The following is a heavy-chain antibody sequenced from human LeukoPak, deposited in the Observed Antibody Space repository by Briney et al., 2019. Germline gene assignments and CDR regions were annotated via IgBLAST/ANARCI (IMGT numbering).Heavy chain of an antibody. CDR1: GFTFDDYA. D-gene: IGHD6-13*01. J-gene: IGHJ4*02. Sequence: GRSLRLSCAASGFTFDDYAMHWVRHAPGEGLEWVSGISWNSGSIGYADSVKGRFTISRDNAKNSLYLQMNSLGAEDTALYYCARGDSSTWRVPFDCWGQGTLVTVSS. CDR2: ISWNSGSI. CDR3: ARGDSSTWRVPFDC. V-gene: IGHV3-9*01.